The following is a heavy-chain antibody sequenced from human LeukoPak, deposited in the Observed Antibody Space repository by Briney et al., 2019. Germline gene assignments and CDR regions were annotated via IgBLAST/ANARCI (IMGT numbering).Heavy chain of an antibody. CDR1: GFTFSNYD. V-gene: IGHV3-30*18. J-gene: IGHJ3*02. D-gene: IGHD2-15*01. Sequence: GGSLRLSCAASGFTFSNYDMHWVRQAPGKGLEWVAVISYDGINKYYGDSVKGQFTISRDNSKNMLYLQMTSLRPEDTAVYYCAKSEEDAWSDAFDIWGQGTMVIVSS. CDR2: ISYDGINK. CDR3: AKSEEDAWSDAFDI.